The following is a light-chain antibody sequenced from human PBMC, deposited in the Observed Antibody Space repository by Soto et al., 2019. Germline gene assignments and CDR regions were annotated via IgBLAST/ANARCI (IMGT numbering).Light chain of an antibody. CDR3: QQYDGPPLT. CDR2: AAF. J-gene: IGKJ3*01. CDR1: QSVSSN. V-gene: IGKV3D-15*01. Sequence: EIVMTQSPATLSVSPGERATLSCRASQSVSSNLAWYQQKPGQAPRLPIYAAFTRHTGISDRFNGSGSGTDFVLTINRLEPEDSAVYFCQQYDGPPLTFGPGTKVDIK.